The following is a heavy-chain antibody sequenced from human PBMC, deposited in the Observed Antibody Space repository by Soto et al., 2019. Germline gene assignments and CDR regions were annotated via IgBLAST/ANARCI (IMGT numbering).Heavy chain of an antibody. J-gene: IGHJ6*02. D-gene: IGHD1-20*01. V-gene: IGHV3-23*01. CDR1: GFTFSSYA. CDR3: AKAHSEITGVRYYYYYGMDV. Sequence: HPGGSLRLSCAASGFTFSSYAMSWVRQAPGKGLEWVSAISGSGGSTYYADSVKGRFTISRDNSKNTLYLQMNSLRAEDTAVYYCAKAHSEITGVRYYYYYGMDVWGQGTTVTVSS. CDR2: ISGSGGST.